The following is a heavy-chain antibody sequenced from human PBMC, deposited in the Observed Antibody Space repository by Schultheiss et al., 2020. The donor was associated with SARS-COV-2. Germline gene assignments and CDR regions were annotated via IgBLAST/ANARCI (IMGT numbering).Heavy chain of an antibody. D-gene: IGHD2-8*01. J-gene: IGHJ6*02. V-gene: IGHV4-34*01. Sequence: SETLSLTCAVYGGSFSGYYWSWIRQPPGKELEWIGSIYHSGSTNYNPSLKSRVTISVDTSKNQFSLKLSSVTAADTAVYYCARRGICTNGVCYTGRAPYGMDVWGQGTTVTVAS. CDR2: IYHSGST. CDR1: GGSFSGYY. CDR3: ARRGICTNGVCYTGRAPYGMDV.